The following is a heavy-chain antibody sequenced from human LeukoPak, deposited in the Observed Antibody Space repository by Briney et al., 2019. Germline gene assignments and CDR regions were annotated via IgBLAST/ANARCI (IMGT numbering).Heavy chain of an antibody. D-gene: IGHD3-10*01. V-gene: IGHV4-31*03. J-gene: IGHJ4*02. CDR2: IYYSGSA. CDR1: GGSISSGAYY. CDR3: ARNDYYSADC. Sequence: PSETLSLTCTVSGGSISSGAYYWSWIRQHPGKGLEWIGYIYYSGSAYYNPSLKSRVTISVDTSKNQFSLKLSSVTAADTAVYYCARNDYYSADCWGQGALVTVSS.